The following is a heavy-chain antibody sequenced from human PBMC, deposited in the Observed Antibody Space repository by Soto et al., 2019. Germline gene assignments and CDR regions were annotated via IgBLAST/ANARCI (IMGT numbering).Heavy chain of an antibody. J-gene: IGHJ4*02. V-gene: IGHV3-74*01. CDR3: ARGPRVSSTGTGAH. Sequence: QPGGSLRLSCSVSGFTFSAYWMHWARQVPGKGLTWVSRISDDGSTATYADSVKGRFVISRANAKNSLYLEMNTLRADDSGLYYCARGPRVSSTGTGAHWGRGTLVTVSS. D-gene: IGHD1-1*01. CDR1: GFTFSAYW. CDR2: ISDDGSTA.